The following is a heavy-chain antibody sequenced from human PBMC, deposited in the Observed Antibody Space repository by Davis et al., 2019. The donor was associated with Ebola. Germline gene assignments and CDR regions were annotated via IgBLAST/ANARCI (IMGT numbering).Heavy chain of an antibody. D-gene: IGHD3-22*01. Sequence: SETLSLTCTVSGGSISSYYWSWIRQPPGKGLEWIGYIYSSGSTKYNPSLKSRVTISGDTSKNQFSLKLSSVTAADTAVYYCARRHYYDGNWYFDLWGRGTLVTVSS. CDR3: ARRHYYDGNWYFDL. V-gene: IGHV4-59*08. CDR1: GGSISSYY. CDR2: IYSSGST. J-gene: IGHJ2*01.